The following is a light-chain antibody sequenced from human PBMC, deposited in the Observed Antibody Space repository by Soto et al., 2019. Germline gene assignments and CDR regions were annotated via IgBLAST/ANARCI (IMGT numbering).Light chain of an antibody. V-gene: IGLV2-14*01. CDR3: SSKTSSSTPYV. J-gene: IGLJ1*01. Sequence: QSVLTQPASVSGSPGQSITISCTGTSSDVGGYNYVSWFQQHPGTAPKLMIYEVSNRPSGVSHRFSGSKSGNTASLTTSGLQVEDEAEYYCSSKTSSSTPYVFGAGTKVTVL. CDR1: SSDVGGYNY. CDR2: EVS.